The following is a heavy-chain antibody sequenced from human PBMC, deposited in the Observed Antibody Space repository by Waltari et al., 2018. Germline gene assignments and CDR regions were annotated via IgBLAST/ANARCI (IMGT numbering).Heavy chain of an antibody. CDR3: ARDRDYGSGSYYWDY. V-gene: IGHV1-69*05. CDR2: IIPIFGTA. Sequence: QVQLVQSGAEVKKPGSSVKFSCKASGGTFSSYPISWVRQSPGQGLEWMGGIIPIFGTANYAQKFQGRVTITTDESTSTAYMELSSLRSEDTAVYYCARDRDYGSGSYYWDYWGQGTLVTVSS. J-gene: IGHJ4*02. D-gene: IGHD3-10*01. CDR1: GGTFSSYP.